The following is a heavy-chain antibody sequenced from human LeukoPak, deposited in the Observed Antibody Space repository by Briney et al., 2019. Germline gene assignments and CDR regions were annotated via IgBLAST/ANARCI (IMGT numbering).Heavy chain of an antibody. CDR3: ATYKRWVAGDV. CDR2: IKQDGSEE. V-gene: IGHV3-7*01. Sequence: GGSLRLSCAASGFTFSDSWMSWVRQAPGKGPEWVANIKQDGSEEHYVDSVKGRFTVSRDNARNSLFLQMNSLRVEDTAVYYCATYKRWVAGDVWGQGTTVSVSS. CDR1: GFTFSDSW. D-gene: IGHD1-14*01. J-gene: IGHJ6*02.